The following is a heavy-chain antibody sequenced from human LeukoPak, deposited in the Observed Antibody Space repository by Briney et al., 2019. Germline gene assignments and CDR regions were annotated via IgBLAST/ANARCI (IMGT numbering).Heavy chain of an antibody. CDR1: GASISTGGLS. Sequence: SETLSLTCAVSGASISTGGLSWSWVRQPPGKGLEWIGYISHSGITYYNPSLKSRVTISVDRSKNHFSLKLTSVTAADTAVYYCAGDYSSASYRFDYWGQGTLVSVSS. CDR3: AGDYSSASYRFDY. V-gene: IGHV4-30-2*01. J-gene: IGHJ4*02. CDR2: ISHSGIT. D-gene: IGHD3-10*01.